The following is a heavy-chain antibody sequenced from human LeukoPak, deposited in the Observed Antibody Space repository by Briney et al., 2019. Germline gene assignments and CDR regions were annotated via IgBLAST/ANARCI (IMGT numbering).Heavy chain of an antibody. V-gene: IGHV3-23*01. D-gene: IGHD3-22*01. CDR2: ISGSGGST. CDR1: GFTFSSYA. J-gene: IGHJ4*02. CDR3: AKDLTWTYYYDSSGSEFDY. Sequence: GGSLRLSCAASGFTFSSYAMSWVRQAPGKGLEWVSAISGSGGSTYYADSVKGRFTISRDNSKNTLYLQMNSLRAEDTAVYYCAKDLTWTYYYDSSGSEFDYWGQGTLVTVPS.